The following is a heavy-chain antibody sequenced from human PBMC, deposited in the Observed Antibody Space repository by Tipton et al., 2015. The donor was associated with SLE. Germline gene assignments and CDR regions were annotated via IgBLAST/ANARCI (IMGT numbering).Heavy chain of an antibody. CDR2: IYHSGST. J-gene: IGHJ4*02. CDR1: GGSFSGYY. CDR3: ARKGVD. V-gene: IGHV4-34*01. Sequence: TLSLTCAVYGGSFSGYYWSWIRQPPGKGLEWIGSIYHSGSTYYNPSLKSRVTILVDTSTSTAYMELSSLRSEDTAVYYCARKGVDWGQGTLVTVSS. D-gene: IGHD3-10*01.